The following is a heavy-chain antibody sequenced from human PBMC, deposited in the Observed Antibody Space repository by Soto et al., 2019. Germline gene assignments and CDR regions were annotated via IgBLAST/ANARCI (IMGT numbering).Heavy chain of an antibody. D-gene: IGHD3-16*02. Sequence: EVQLMESVGGLLQPGGSLRLSCAGSGFTLSMSAVSWVRQVPGQGREWGSYISDSGDRTYYADSVKGRFTISRDRSKNTVSLQMNTLRAEDTALYYCAKDRGIIVKAGDAFDVWGQGTMVTVSS. CDR2: ISDSGDRT. V-gene: IGHV3-23*01. J-gene: IGHJ3*01. CDR3: AKDRGIIVKAGDAFDV. CDR1: GFTLSMSA.